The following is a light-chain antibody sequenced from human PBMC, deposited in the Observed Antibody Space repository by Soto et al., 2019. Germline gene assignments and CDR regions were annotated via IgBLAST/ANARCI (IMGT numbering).Light chain of an antibody. CDR2: GAS. CDR1: ENVRTK. J-gene: IGKJ5*01. CDR3: QQNNRWPHIT. Sequence: EIVMTQSPAILSVSPGEGATLSCRASENVRTKVGWYQQKAGHAPRLLIYGASTRATGIPGRFSGSGSGTQFTLTISRLQSEDSAVYFCQQNNRWPHITFGQGTRLEIK. V-gene: IGKV3-15*01.